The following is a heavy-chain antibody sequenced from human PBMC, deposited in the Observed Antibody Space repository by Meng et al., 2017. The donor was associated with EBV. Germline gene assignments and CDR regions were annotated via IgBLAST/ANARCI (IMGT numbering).Heavy chain of an antibody. Sequence: QVVKSGAWVRMPGSSVKVSCWTSGGTFRSDAVSWVRQAPGQGLEWMGGLIPMSDAPHYAQKFQGRVTITADESASTHYMLLSGLTSDDTAVYYCASESGRGFTPDYWGQGTLVTVSS. CDR3: ASESGRGFTPDY. CDR1: GGTFRSDA. CDR2: LIPMSDAP. D-gene: IGHD3-10*01. V-gene: IGHV1-69*01. J-gene: IGHJ4*02.